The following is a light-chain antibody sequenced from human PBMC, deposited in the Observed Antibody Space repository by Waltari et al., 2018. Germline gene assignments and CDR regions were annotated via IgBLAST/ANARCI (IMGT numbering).Light chain of an antibody. V-gene: IGLV1-44*01. CDR1: SSNIGSNT. CDR2: SNN. CDR3: AAWDDSLNGPGYV. J-gene: IGLJ1*01. Sequence: QSVLTQPPSASGTPGQRVTISCSGSSSNIGSNTVNWYQQLPGTAPKLLIYSNNKRPAGVPDRFAGSKSGTSASRASSGLQSEDEADYYCAAWDDSLNGPGYVFGTGTKVTVL.